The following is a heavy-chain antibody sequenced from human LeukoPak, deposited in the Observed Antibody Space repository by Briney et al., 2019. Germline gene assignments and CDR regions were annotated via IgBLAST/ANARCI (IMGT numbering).Heavy chain of an antibody. CDR1: GYTFTIYY. CDR2: INPRGGST. D-gene: IGHD3-22*01. Sequence: AAVKVSRKASGYTFTIYYMHWVRPAPRQGPEWMGIINPRGGSTRYAQKFQGRVTMIRDTSTSTVYMELSTVRSEGTAGFYCGRENYYCARSGSASGEAFDIWGQGTMVTVSS. CDR3: GRENYYCARSGSASGEAFDI. J-gene: IGHJ3*02. V-gene: IGHV1-46*01.